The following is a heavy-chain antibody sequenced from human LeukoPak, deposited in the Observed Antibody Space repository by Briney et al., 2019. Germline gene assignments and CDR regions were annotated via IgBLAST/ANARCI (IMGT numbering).Heavy chain of an antibody. CDR2: ISAYNGNT. Sequence: ASVKVSCKASGYTFSSYGIIWVRQAPGQGLEWMGWISAYNGNTDYAQKLQGRVTMTTDTSTNTAYMELRSLRSDDTAVYYCASDLTYWGQGTLVTVSS. CDR3: ASDLTY. CDR1: GYTFSSYG. V-gene: IGHV1-18*01. J-gene: IGHJ4*02.